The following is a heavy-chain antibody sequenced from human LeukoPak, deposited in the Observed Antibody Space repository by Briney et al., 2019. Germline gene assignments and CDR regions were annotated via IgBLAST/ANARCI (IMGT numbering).Heavy chain of an antibody. CDR3: ARGQLYYDSSGFDY. CDR2: ISSSSSYI. Sequence: PGGSLRLSCAASGFTFDDYGMSWVRQAPGKGLEWVSSISSSSSYIYYVDSVKGRFTISRDNAKNSLYLQMNSLRAEDTAVYYCARGQLYYDSSGFDYWGQGTLVTVSS. J-gene: IGHJ4*02. D-gene: IGHD3-22*01. V-gene: IGHV3-21*01. CDR1: GFTFDDYG.